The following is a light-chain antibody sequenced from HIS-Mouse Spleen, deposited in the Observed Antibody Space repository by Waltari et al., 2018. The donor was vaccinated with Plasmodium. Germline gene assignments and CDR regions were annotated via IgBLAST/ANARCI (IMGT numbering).Light chain of an antibody. Sequence: QSALTQPASVSGSPGQSITISCTGTSSDVGSYNLVSWYQQHPGKAPILMIYEGSKRPSGVSNRFSGSKSGNTASLTISGLQAEDEADYYCCSYAGSSTSWVFGGGTKLTVL. CDR1: SSDVGSYNL. CDR3: CSYAGSSTSWV. J-gene: IGLJ3*02. CDR2: EGS. V-gene: IGLV2-23*01.